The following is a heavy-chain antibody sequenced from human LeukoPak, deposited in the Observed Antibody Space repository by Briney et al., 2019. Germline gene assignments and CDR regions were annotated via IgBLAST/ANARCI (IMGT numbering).Heavy chain of an antibody. Sequence: SETLPLTCAVYGGSFSGYYWSWIRQPPGKGLEWIGEINHSGSTNYNPSLKSRVTISVDTSKNQFSLKLSSVTAADTAVYYCARDYSYWGQGTLVTVSS. CDR1: GGSFSGYY. CDR3: ARDYSY. V-gene: IGHV4-34*01. CDR2: INHSGST. J-gene: IGHJ4*02. D-gene: IGHD3-10*01.